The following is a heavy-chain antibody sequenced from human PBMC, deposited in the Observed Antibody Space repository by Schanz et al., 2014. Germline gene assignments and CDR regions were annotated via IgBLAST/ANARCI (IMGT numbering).Heavy chain of an antibody. D-gene: IGHD3-10*01. Sequence: EVQLVESGGGVVQPGRSLRLSCAASGFAFSVYGMHWVRQAPGKGPEWVSSISSSSSYIYYADSVKGRFTISRDNAKNSLYLQMNSLRAGDTAVYYCARVPYGSGSYWDYWGQGTLVTVSS. CDR2: ISSSSSYI. V-gene: IGHV3-21*01. CDR1: GFAFSVYG. J-gene: IGHJ4*02. CDR3: ARVPYGSGSYWDY.